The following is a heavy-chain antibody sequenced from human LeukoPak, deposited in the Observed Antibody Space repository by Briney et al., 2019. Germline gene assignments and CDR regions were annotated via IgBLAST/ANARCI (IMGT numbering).Heavy chain of an antibody. V-gene: IGHV1-69*04. J-gene: IGHJ4*02. CDR2: IIPIFGIA. CDR3: ARSPDTDYFDY. CDR1: GGTFSSYA. Sequence: SVKVSCKASGGTFSSYAISWVRQAPGQGLEWMGRIIPIFGIANYAQKFQGRVTITADKSTSTAYMELRSLRSEDTAVYYCARSPDTDYFDYWGQGTLVTVSS.